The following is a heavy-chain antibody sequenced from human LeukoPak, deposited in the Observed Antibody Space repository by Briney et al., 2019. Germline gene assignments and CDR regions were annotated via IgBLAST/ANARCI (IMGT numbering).Heavy chain of an antibody. CDR3: TRGSGTINWFDP. CDR1: GFTFSGSA. CDR2: IRSKANSYAT. Sequence: QAGGSLRLSCAASGFTFSGSAMHWVRQASGKGREWVGRIRSKANSYATAYAASVKGRFTISRDDSKNTAYLQMNSLKTEDTAVYYCTRGSGTINWFDPWGQGTLVTVSS. D-gene: IGHD2-15*01. J-gene: IGHJ5*02. V-gene: IGHV3-73*01.